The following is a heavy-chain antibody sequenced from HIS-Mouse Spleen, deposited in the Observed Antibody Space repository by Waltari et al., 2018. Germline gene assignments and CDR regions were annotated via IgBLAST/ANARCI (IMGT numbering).Heavy chain of an antibody. CDR2: ISAYNGNT. J-gene: IGHJ6*02. V-gene: IGHV1-18*01. CDR1: GYTFTRYG. D-gene: IGHD1-26*01. CDR3: ARAHRPLGGCYYYGMDV. Sequence: QVQLVQSGAEVKKPGASVKVSCKASGYTFTRYGISWVRQAPGQGLEWMGWISAYNGNTNYAQKLQGRVTMTTDTSTSTAYMELRSLRSDDTAVYYCARAHRPLGGCYYYGMDVWGQGTTVTVSS.